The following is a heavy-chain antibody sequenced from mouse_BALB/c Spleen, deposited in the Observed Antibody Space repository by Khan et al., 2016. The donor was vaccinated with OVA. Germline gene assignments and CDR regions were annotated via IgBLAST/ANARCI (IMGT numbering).Heavy chain of an antibody. D-gene: IGHD2-14*01. Sequence: EVQLQESGPSLVKPSQTLSLTCSVTGDSITSGYWTWIRKFPGNKLEYMGYMIYSGDTYYNPSLKSRISITRHTSKNQYYLKLNSVTTEDTDTYYCARSTYTYAFAYCGQGTLVPVSA. J-gene: IGHJ3*01. V-gene: IGHV3-8*02. CDR1: GDSITSGY. CDR2: MIYSGDT. CDR3: ARSTYTYAFAY.